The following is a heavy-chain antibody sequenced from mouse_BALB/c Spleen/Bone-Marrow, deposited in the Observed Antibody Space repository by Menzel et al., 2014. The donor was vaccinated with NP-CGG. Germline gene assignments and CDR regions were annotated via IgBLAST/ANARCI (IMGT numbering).Heavy chain of an antibody. CDR3: ARYNYGSSQFAY. J-gene: IGHJ3*01. Sequence: EVQVVDSGAELVKPGASVKLSCTASGFNIKDTYMHWVKQRPEQGLEWIGRIDPANGNTKYDPKFQGKATITADTSSNTAYLQLSSLTSEDTAVYYCARYNYGSSQFAYWGQGTLVTVSA. V-gene: IGHV14-3*02. CDR2: IDPANGNT. D-gene: IGHD1-1*01. CDR1: GFNIKDTY.